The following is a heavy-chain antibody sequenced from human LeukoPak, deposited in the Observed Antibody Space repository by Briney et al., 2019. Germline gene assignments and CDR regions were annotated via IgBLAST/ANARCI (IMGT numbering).Heavy chain of an antibody. CDR2: ISSSGSTI. J-gene: IGHJ4*02. D-gene: IGHD1-26*01. V-gene: IGHV3-48*03. CDR3: ARSSGSYNPFDY. Sequence: GGSLRLSCAASGFTFSSYEMNWVRQAPGMGPEWLSYISSSGSTIYYADSVKGRFTISRDNAKNSLYFQMNSLRAEDTALYYCARSSGSYNPFDYWGQGTLVTVSS. CDR1: GFTFSSYE.